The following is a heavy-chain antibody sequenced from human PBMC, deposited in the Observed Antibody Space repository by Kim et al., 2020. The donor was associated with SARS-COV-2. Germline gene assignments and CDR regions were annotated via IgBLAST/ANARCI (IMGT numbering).Heavy chain of an antibody. Sequence: APGKGLEFVSRITNDGDTTHYSDSVKGRFTISRDNSKNTLFLQMSSLRAEDTAMYYCVKDRTVSDFWSSFYTYFDYWGQGTLVTVSS. V-gene: IGHV3-64D*06. CDR2: ITNDGDTT. J-gene: IGHJ4*02. CDR3: VKDRTVSDFWSSFYTYFDY. D-gene: IGHD3-3*01.